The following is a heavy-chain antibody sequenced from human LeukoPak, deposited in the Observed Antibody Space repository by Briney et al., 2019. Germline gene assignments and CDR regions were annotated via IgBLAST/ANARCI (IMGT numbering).Heavy chain of an antibody. Sequence: PGGSLRLSCAASGFTFSSHNMNWVRQAPGKGLEWVSSISSTSTSIYHADSVKGRFTISRDNTKNSLYLQMDSLRAEDTAVYYCARGFRAFDFWAQGTMVTVSS. J-gene: IGHJ3*01. CDR3: ARGFRAFDF. V-gene: IGHV3-21*01. CDR2: ISSTSTSI. CDR1: GFTFSSHN.